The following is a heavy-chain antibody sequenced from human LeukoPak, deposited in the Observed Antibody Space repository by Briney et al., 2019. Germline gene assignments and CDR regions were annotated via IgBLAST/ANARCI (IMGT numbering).Heavy chain of an antibody. V-gene: IGHV3-7*03. Sequence: GGSLRLSCVASGFSFSSYWMSWVRQAPGKGLEWVANIKEDGREKYYVDSVKGRFTISRDSAKNSLYLQMNSLRAEDTAVYYCARDPNWGSPSEYFDYWGQGTLVTVSS. CDR3: ARDPNWGSPSEYFDY. D-gene: IGHD7-27*01. CDR2: IKEDGREK. CDR1: GFSFSSYW. J-gene: IGHJ4*02.